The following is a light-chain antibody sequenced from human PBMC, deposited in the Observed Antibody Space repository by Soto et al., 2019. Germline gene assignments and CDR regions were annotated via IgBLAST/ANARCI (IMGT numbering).Light chain of an antibody. J-gene: IGKJ4*01. Sequence: IVMTQSPATLSVSPGQRATLSCRASQSVSRNLAWYQQKPGQAPRLLIYGASSRATGIPDRFSGGGSGTDFTLTISRLENEDFAVYYCQQFSSYPLTFGGGTKVDIK. CDR3: QQFSSYPLT. V-gene: IGKV3D-15*01. CDR1: QSVSRN. CDR2: GAS.